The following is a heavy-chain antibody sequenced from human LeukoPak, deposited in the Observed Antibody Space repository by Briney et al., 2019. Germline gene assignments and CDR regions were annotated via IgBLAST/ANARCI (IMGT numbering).Heavy chain of an antibody. Sequence: SETLSLTCTVSGYSISSGYFWGWIRQPPGKGLEWIGVYHVGTTDYDPSLKSRVTISVDRSKNQMSLKLSSVTAADTAVYYCARCLGFLIGSSWYPDAFDIWGQGTMVTVSS. CDR1: GYSISSGYF. CDR2: VYHVGTT. J-gene: IGHJ3*02. D-gene: IGHD6-13*01. V-gene: IGHV4-38-2*02. CDR3: ARCLGFLIGSSWYPDAFDI.